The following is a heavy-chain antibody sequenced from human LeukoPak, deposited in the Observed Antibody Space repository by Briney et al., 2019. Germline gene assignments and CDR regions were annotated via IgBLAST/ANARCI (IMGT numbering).Heavy chain of an antibody. CDR2: IYYSGTT. Sequence: KPSETLSLTCRVSGGFISSYYWSWIRQPPGKVLECIGYIYYSGTTKYNPSLKSRVTISLDTSKNQFSLKLSSVTAADTAVYYCARRTGYYTGFDYWGQGTLVTVSP. D-gene: IGHD3/OR15-3a*01. CDR1: GGFISSYY. J-gene: IGHJ4*02. CDR3: ARRTGYYTGFDY. V-gene: IGHV4-59*01.